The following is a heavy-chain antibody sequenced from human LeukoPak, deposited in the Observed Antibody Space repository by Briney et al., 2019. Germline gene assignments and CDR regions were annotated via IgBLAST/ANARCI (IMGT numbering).Heavy chain of an antibody. V-gene: IGHV4-61*01. CDR1: GGSVSSGSYY. D-gene: IGHD4-17*01. CDR2: IYYSGST. CDR3: ATGITVTTGGFDP. Sequence: SETLSLTCTVSGGSVSSGSYYWSWIRQPPGKGLEWIGYIYYSGSTNYNPSPKSRVTISVDTSKNQFSLKLSSVTAVDTAVYYCATGITVTTGGFDPWGQGTLVTVSS. J-gene: IGHJ5*02.